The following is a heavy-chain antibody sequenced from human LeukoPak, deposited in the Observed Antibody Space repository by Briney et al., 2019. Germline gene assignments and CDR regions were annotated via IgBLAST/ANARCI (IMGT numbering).Heavy chain of an antibody. CDR3: ARDRIAVAGKGDPSNWFDP. J-gene: IGHJ5*02. V-gene: IGHV4-39*07. CDR1: DGSISSSSYY. Sequence: SETPSLTCTVSDGSISSSSYYWGWIRQPPGKGLEWIGSIYYSGSTYYNPSLKSRVTISVDTSKNQFSLKLSSVTAADPAVYYCARDRIAVAGKGDPSNWFDPWGQGTLVTVSS. CDR2: IYYSGST. D-gene: IGHD6-19*01.